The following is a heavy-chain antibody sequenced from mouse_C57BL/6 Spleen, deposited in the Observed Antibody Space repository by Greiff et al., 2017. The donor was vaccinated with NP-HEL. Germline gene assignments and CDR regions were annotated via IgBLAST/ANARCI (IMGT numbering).Heavy chain of an antibody. V-gene: IGHV1-52*01. CDR3: AKGSRTTVVATGYFDY. Sequence: QVQLQQSGAELVRPGSSVKLSCKASGYTFTSYWMHWVKQRPIQGLEWIGNIDPSDSETHYNQKFKDKATLTVDKSSSTAYMQLSSLTSEDSAVYYCAKGSRTTVVATGYFDYWGQGTTLTVSS. J-gene: IGHJ2*01. D-gene: IGHD1-1*01. CDR1: GYTFTSYW. CDR2: IDPSDSET.